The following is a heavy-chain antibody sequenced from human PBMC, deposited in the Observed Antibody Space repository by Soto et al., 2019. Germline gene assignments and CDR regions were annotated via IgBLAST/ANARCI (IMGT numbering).Heavy chain of an antibody. J-gene: IGHJ5*02. CDR3: ARSVDP. V-gene: IGHV4-31*01. Sequence: QVQLQESGPGLVKPSQTLSLTCTVSGGSISSGGYYWSWIRQHPGKGLEWIGYIFYSGTTYYNPSPXSEXTISVYTSKNQFSLKLSSVTAADTAVYDCARSVDPWGQGTLVTVSS. CDR2: IFYSGTT. CDR1: GGSISSGGYY.